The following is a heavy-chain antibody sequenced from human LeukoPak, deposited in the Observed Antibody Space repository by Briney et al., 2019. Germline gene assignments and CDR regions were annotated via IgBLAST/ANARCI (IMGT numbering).Heavy chain of an antibody. V-gene: IGHV4-34*01. CDR2: INHSGGT. J-gene: IGHJ4*02. D-gene: IGHD6-13*01. CDR3: ARGRGSWNY. Sequence: SETLSLTCAVYGESFSGYYWSWIRQPPGKGLEWIGEINHSGGTNYNPSLKSRVTISVDTSRNQFSLKLSSVTAADTAVYYCARGRGSWNYWGQGTLVTVSS. CDR1: GESFSGYY.